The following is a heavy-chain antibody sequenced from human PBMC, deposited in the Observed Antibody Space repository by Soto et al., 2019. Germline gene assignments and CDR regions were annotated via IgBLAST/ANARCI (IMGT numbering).Heavy chain of an antibody. CDR1: GFTFSSYG. Sequence: GGSLILSCAASGFTFSSYGMHWVRQAPGKGLEWVAVIWGSGSNKYYADSVKGRFTISRDNSKNTLYLQMNSLRAEDTAVYYCAKDSSSWYTGDFFYWGQGALVTVSS. CDR2: IWGSGSNK. D-gene: IGHD6-13*01. CDR3: AKDSSSWYTGDFFY. V-gene: IGHV3-33*06. J-gene: IGHJ4*02.